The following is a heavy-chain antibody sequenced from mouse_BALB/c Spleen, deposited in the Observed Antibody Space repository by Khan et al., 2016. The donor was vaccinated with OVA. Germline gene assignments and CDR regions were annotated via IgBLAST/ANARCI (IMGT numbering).Heavy chain of an antibody. Sequence: EVQLQQSGAEPVKPGASVKLSCTTSGFNIKDTYIHWIMQRPEQGLEWIGRIDPANGNTQYDPKFQHKATMTADTSSNTAYLRLSSLASEDTAVYYCARPFYYYDALDCWGPGTSVTVSS. CDR2: IDPANGNT. V-gene: IGHV14-3*02. CDR1: GFNIKDTY. D-gene: IGHD1-1*01. J-gene: IGHJ4*01. CDR3: ARPFYYYDALDC.